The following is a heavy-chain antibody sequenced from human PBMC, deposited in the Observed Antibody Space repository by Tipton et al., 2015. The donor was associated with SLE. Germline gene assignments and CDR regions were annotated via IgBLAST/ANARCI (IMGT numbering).Heavy chain of an antibody. CDR3: ARTYNYAGSDY. D-gene: IGHD1-1*01. CDR1: DNAFASYG. CDR2: ISPHNGKT. Sequence: QVQLVQSGAEVKKPGASLKVSCRASDNAFASYGFTWVRQAPGQGLDWMGWISPHNGKTNYAQKFQGRVTMTAETSTSTVYMELRSLRSDDTAVYFCARTYNYAGSDYWGQGTLVTVSS. J-gene: IGHJ4*02. V-gene: IGHV1-18*04.